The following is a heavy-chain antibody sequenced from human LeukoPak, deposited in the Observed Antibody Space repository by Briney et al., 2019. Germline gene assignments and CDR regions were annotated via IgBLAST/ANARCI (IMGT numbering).Heavy chain of an antibody. CDR1: GFTFSSYG. V-gene: IGHV3-23*01. D-gene: IGHD3-10*01. CDR2: ISGSGGST. Sequence: GGSLRLSCAASGFTFSSYGMSWVRQAPGKGLEWVSAISGSGGSTYYADSVKGRFTISRDNSKNTLYLQMNSLRAEDTAVYYCAKDNGSPDGYFDYWGQGTLVTVSS. CDR3: AKDNGSPDGYFDY. J-gene: IGHJ4*02.